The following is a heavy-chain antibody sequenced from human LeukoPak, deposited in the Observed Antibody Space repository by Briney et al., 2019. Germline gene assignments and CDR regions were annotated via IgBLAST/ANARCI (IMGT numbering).Heavy chain of an antibody. CDR2: IIPILGIA. J-gene: IGHJ6*02. Sequence: SVKVSCKASGGTFSSYTINWVRQAPGQGLEWMGRIIPILGIANYAQKFQGRVTITADKSTSTAYMELSSLRSEDTAVYYCARDDAAIHLSYYYYGMDVWGQGTTVTVSS. V-gene: IGHV1-69*04. CDR3: ARDDAAIHLSYYYYGMDV. CDR1: GGTFSSYT. D-gene: IGHD2-2*02.